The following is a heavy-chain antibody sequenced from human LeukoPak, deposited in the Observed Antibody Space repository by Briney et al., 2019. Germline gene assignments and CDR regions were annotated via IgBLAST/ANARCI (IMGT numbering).Heavy chain of an antibody. CDR2: ISGSGGST. CDR3: AKGGGYCSSTSCSLFDY. D-gene: IGHD2-2*01. Sequence: GGSLTLSCAASGFSFSSYSMSWVRQAPGKGLEWVSAISGSGGSTYYADSVKGRFTISRDNSKNTLYLQMNSLRAEDTAVYYCAKGGGYCSSTSCSLFDYWGQGTLVTVSS. J-gene: IGHJ4*02. CDR1: GFSFSSYS. V-gene: IGHV3-23*01.